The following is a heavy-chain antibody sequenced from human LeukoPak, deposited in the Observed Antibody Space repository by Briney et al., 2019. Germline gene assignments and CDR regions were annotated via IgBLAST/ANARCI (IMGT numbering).Heavy chain of an antibody. CDR2: ISYDGSNK. Sequence: PGRSLRLSCAASGFTFSSYAMHWVRQAPGKGLEWVAVISYDGSNKYYVDSVKGRFTISRDDSKNTLYLQMNSLRAEDTAVYYCAKDRGRYCSLTNCYAFDYWGQGTLVTVSS. CDR1: GFTFSSYA. V-gene: IGHV3-30*04. J-gene: IGHJ4*02. CDR3: AKDRGRYCSLTNCYAFDY. D-gene: IGHD2-2*01.